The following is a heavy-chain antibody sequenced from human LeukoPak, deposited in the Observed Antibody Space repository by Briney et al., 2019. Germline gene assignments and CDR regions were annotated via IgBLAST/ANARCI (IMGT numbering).Heavy chain of an antibody. D-gene: IGHD3-16*02. Sequence: ASVTVSCTAPGYTITGYYLHWVRQAPGQGLEWMGWINTNTGNPTYAQGFTGRFVFSLDTSVSTAYLQISSLKAEDTAVYYCARDKIMITFGGVIANWFDPWGQGTLVTVSS. CDR3: ARDKIMITFGGVIANWFDP. J-gene: IGHJ5*02. V-gene: IGHV7-4-1*02. CDR1: GYTITGYY. CDR2: INTNTGNP.